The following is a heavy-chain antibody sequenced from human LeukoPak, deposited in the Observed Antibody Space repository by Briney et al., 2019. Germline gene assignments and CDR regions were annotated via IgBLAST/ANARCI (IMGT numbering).Heavy chain of an antibody. CDR1: GFTFSSYS. CDR3: ARGESGSYIDAFDX. V-gene: IGHV3-21*01. J-gene: IGHJ3*02. CDR2: ISSSSSYI. Sequence: GGSLRLSCAASGFTFSSYSMNWVRQAPGKGLEWVSSISSSSSYIYYADSVKGRFTISRDNAKNSLYLQMNSLRAEDTAVYYCARGESGSYIDAFDXXXXXXMVTVSS. D-gene: IGHD1-26*01.